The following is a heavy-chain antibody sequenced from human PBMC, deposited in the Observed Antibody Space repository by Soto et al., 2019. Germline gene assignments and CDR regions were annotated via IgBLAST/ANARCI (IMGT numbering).Heavy chain of an antibody. J-gene: IGHJ4*02. V-gene: IGHV1-69*06. CDR3: ATHRLKVVVVTSLDY. Sequence: SVKVSCKASGGTFSNFAVSWVRQAPGQGLQWMGGIIPIFGTPKYAQNFQGRVTITADKSTSTAYMELSSLTSDDTAVYYCATHRLKVVVVTSLDYWGQGTLVTVSS. CDR1: GGTFSNFA. D-gene: IGHD2-21*02. CDR2: IIPIFGTP.